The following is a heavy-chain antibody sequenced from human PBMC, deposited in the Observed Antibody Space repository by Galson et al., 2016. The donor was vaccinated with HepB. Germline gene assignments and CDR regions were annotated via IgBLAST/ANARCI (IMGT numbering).Heavy chain of an antibody. V-gene: IGHV1-24*01. CDR1: GYTLTDLS. D-gene: IGHD3-10*01. CDR3: ATAIIIRRGVIVNPFDL. CDR2: FDPELGET. J-gene: IGHJ4*02. Sequence: SVKVSCKVSGYTLTDLSMHWVRQAPGKGLEWMGGFDPELGETIYAQKFQGRVTMTDDTSVDTAYMELNSLKSEDTAVYYCATAIIIRRGVIVNPFDLWGQGTLVTVSS.